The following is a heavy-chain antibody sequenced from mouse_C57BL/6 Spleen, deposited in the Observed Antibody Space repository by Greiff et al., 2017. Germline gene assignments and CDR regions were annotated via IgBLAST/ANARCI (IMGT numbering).Heavy chain of an antibody. V-gene: IGHV1-76*01. CDR2: IYPGSGNT. D-gene: IGHD4-1*01. Sequence: QVQLQQSGAELVRPGASVKLSCKASGYTFTDYYINWVKQRPGQGLEWIARIYPGSGNTYYNEKFKGKATLTVEKSSSTAYMQLSSLTSEASAVYFGARGWTGSLTWFAYWGQGTLVTVSA. J-gene: IGHJ3*01. CDR3: ARGWTGSLTWFAY. CDR1: GYTFTDYY.